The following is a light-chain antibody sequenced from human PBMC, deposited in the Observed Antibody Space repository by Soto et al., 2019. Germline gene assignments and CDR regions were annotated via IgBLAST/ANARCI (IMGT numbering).Light chain of an antibody. Sequence: EIVLTQSPGTLSLSPGERATLSYRASQSVSNNYLAWYQQKPGQAPRLLISGASNRATGIPDRFSGSGSGTDFTLAISRLEPEDFAVYYCQQYGTSPFTFGPGTKVDLK. CDR1: QSVSNNY. CDR3: QQYGTSPFT. CDR2: GAS. V-gene: IGKV3-20*01. J-gene: IGKJ3*01.